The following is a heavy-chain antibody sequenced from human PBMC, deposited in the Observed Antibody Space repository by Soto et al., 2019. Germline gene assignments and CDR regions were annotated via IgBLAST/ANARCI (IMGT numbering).Heavy chain of an antibody. CDR1: GFTFSSYA. D-gene: IGHD3-9*01. Sequence: EVQLLESGGGLVQPGGSLRLSCAASGFTFSSYAMSWVRQAPGKGLGWISGISGSGVSTYYADSVKGRFTISRDNSKNTLYLQMNSLRAEDTAVYYCAKGAWYYDILTGYGYFDYWGQGTLVTVSS. CDR2: ISGSGVST. V-gene: IGHV3-23*01. J-gene: IGHJ4*02. CDR3: AKGAWYYDILTGYGYFDY.